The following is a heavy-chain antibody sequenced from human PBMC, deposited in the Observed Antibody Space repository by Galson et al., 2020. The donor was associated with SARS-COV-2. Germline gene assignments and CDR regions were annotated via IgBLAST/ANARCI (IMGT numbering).Heavy chain of an antibody. D-gene: IGHD1-26*01. V-gene: IGHV3-33*06. CDR3: VKGGMMGGTMRDVFDI. J-gene: IGHJ3*02. CDR2: IWHAGSYK. Sequence: GGSLRLSCEASGFIFSSYCMHWVRQAPGKGMEGVAGIWHAGSYKYYVDSVNGRFTISRDNSKNTLFLQMNSLRAEDTAVYYCVKGGMMGGTMRDVFDIWGQGTVVTVSS. CDR1: GFIFSSYC.